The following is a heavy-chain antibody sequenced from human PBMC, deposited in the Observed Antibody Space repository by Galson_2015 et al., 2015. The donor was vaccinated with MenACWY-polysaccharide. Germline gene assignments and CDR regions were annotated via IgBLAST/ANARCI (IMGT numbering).Heavy chain of an antibody. CDR3: ARGIAAFVGYFDY. J-gene: IGHJ4*02. D-gene: IGHD6-13*01. Sequence: TLSLTCTVSGGSISSGSYYWSWIRQPAGKGLEWIGRIYTSGSTNYNPSLKSRVTISVDTSKNQFSLKLSSVTAADTAVYYCARGIAAFVGYFDYWGQGTLVTVSS. CDR1: GGSISSGSYY. V-gene: IGHV4-61*02. CDR2: IYTSGST.